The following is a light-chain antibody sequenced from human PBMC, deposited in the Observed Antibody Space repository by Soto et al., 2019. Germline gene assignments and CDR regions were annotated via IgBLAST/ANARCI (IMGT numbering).Light chain of an antibody. J-gene: IGKJ1*01. CDR3: QQRSNWPPWT. CDR1: QSVSSY. CDR2: DAS. Sequence: EIVLTQSPATLSLSPGERATLSCRASQSVSSYLAWYQQKPGQAPRLLIYDASNRATGIPARFSGSGSGTDFNITISSLEPEDFAVYYCQQRSNWPPWTFGQGTKVEIK. V-gene: IGKV3-11*01.